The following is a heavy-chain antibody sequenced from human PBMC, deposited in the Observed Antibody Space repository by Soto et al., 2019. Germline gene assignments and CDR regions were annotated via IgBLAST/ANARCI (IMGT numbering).Heavy chain of an antibody. J-gene: IGHJ4*02. Sequence: ASVKVSCKASGYTFTSYGISWVRQAPGQGLEWMGWISAYNGNTNYAQKLQGRVTMTTDTSTSTAYMELRSLRSDDTAVYYCARDVQYSSSWPFDYWGQGTLVTVSS. V-gene: IGHV1-18*01. D-gene: IGHD6-13*01. CDR1: GYTFTSYG. CDR2: ISAYNGNT. CDR3: ARDVQYSSSWPFDY.